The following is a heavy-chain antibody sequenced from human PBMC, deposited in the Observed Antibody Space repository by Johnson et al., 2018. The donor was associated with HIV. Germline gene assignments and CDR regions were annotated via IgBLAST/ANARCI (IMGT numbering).Heavy chain of an antibody. CDR1: GFTFSSYG. CDR3: AKDSGVATLVTGAFDI. V-gene: IGHV3-30*18. J-gene: IGHJ3*02. Sequence: QVRLVESGGGVVQPGRSLRLSCAASGFTFSSYGMHWVRQAPGKGLEWVAVISYDGSNKYYADSVKGRFTISRDNSKNTLYLQMNSLRAEDTAVYYCAKDSGVATLVTGAFDIWGQGTMVTVSS. D-gene: IGHD4-23*01. CDR2: ISYDGSNK.